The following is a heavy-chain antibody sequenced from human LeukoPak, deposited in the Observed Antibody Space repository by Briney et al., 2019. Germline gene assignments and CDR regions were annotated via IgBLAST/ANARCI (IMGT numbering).Heavy chain of an antibody. CDR2: INHSGST. CDR1: GVSFSGYY. Sequence: SETLSLTCAVYGVSFSGYYWSWIRQPPGKGLEWIGEINHSGSTNYNPSLKSRVTISVDTSKNQFSLKLSSVTAADTAVYYCARQTFWSGFLGPYYYYYGMDVWGQGTTVTVSS. CDR3: ARQTFWSGFLGPYYYYYGMDV. J-gene: IGHJ6*02. V-gene: IGHV4-34*01. D-gene: IGHD3-3*01.